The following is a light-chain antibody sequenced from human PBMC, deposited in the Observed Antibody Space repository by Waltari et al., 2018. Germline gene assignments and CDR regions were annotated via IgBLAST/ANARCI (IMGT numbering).Light chain of an antibody. Sequence: EIVLTQSPATLSLSPGERATLSCRASQRVSSYLAWYQQKPGQAPRLLSYDASNRATGIPARFSGSGSGTDFTLTISSLEPEDFAVYYCQQRSNWPRALTFGGGTKVEIK. CDR2: DAS. CDR1: QRVSSY. CDR3: QQRSNWPRALT. V-gene: IGKV3-11*01. J-gene: IGKJ4*01.